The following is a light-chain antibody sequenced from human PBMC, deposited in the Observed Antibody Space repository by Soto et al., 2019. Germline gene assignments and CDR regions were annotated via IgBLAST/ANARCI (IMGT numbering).Light chain of an antibody. CDR3: QQLNSFPFT. CDR1: QGISSY. J-gene: IGKJ4*01. V-gene: IGKV1-9*01. Sequence: IQVTQSPSSLSASVGDGVTITCRASQGISSYLAWYQQKPGKAPKLLIYSASTLQSGVPSTFSGSGSGTGFTLTISNLQPEDFATYYCQQLNSFPFTFGGGTKVDIK. CDR2: SAS.